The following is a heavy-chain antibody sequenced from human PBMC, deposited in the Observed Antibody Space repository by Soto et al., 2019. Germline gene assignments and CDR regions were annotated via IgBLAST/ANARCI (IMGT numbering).Heavy chain of an antibody. D-gene: IGHD3-22*01. CDR2: IWYDGSNK. CDR3: AKGATMIVVVIHYFDY. CDR1: GFTFSSYG. Sequence: PGGSLRLSCAASGFTFSSYGMHWVRQAPGKGLEWVAGIWYDGSNKYYADSVKGRFTISRDNSKNTLYLQMNSLRAEDTAVYYCAKGATMIVVVIHYFDYWGQGTLVTVSS. J-gene: IGHJ4*02. V-gene: IGHV3-33*06.